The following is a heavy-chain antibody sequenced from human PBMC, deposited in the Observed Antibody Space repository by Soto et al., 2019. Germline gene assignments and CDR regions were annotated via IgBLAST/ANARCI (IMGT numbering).Heavy chain of an antibody. V-gene: IGHV5-51*01. Sequence: ISWQGSGEKFINYWGRWVSQMPGKGLEWMGIIYPGDSDTRYSPSFQGQVTISADKSISTAYLQWSSLKASDTAMYYCASPSKYYYYGMDVWGQGTTVTVSS. CDR3: ASPSKYYYYGMDV. J-gene: IGHJ6*02. CDR1: GEKFINYW. CDR2: IYPGDSDT.